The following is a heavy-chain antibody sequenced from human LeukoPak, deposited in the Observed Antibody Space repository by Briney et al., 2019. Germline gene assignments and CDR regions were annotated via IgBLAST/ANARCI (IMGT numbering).Heavy chain of an antibody. CDR2: IIPILGIA. D-gene: IGHD2-15*01. Sequence: VASVKVSCKASGGTFSSYTISWVRQAPGQGLEWMGRIIPILGIANYAQKFQGRVTITADKSTSTAYMELSRLRSEDTAVYYCARDRAGYCSGGSCYPWGQGTLVTVSS. V-gene: IGHV1-69*04. CDR3: ARDRAGYCSGGSCYP. CDR1: GGTFSSYT. J-gene: IGHJ5*02.